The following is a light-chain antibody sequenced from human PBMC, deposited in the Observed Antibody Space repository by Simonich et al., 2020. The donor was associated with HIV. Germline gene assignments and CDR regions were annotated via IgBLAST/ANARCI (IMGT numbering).Light chain of an antibody. V-gene: IGKV4-1*01. CDR3: QQYHSTPNT. CDR2: WAA. J-gene: IGKJ2*01. CDR1: QSVLYSSNNKNY. Sequence: DIVMTQSPDSLAVSLGERATINCKSSQSVLYSSNNKNYLAWYQQKPGQPPKLLIYWAATRDSGVPARFSGSGSGTDFTLTISSLQAEDVAVYYCQQYHSTPNTFGQGTKLELK.